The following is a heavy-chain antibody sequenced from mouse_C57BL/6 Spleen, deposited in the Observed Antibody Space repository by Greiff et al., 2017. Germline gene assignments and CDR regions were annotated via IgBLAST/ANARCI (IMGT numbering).Heavy chain of an antibody. CDR3: ARDQDYDYAMDY. V-gene: IGHV3-6*01. CDR1: GYSITSGYY. Sequence: VQLQQSGPGLVKPSQSLSLTCSVTGYSITSGYYWNWIRQFPGNKLEWMGYISYDGSNNYNPSLKNRNSITRDTSTNQFFLKLNSVTTEDTATYYCARDQDYDYAMDYWGQGTSVTVSS. J-gene: IGHJ4*01. CDR2: ISYDGSN. D-gene: IGHD2-4*01.